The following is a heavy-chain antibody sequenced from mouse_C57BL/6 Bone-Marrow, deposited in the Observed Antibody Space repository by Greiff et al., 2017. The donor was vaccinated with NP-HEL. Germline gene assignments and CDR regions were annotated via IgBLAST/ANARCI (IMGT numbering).Heavy chain of an antibody. CDR1: GYAFSSSW. V-gene: IGHV1-82*01. Sequence: QVQLQQSGPELVKPGASVKISCKASGYAFSSSWMNWVKQRPGKGLEWIGRIYPGDGDTNYNGKFKGKATLTADKSSSTAYMQLSSLTSEDSAVYFCARGWLPLYAMDYGGQGTSVTVSS. CDR2: IYPGDGDT. D-gene: IGHD2-3*01. J-gene: IGHJ4*01. CDR3: ARGWLPLYAMDY.